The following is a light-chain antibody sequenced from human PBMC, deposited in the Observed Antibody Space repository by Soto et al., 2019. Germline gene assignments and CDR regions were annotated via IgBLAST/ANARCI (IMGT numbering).Light chain of an antibody. V-gene: IGLV2-14*01. J-gene: IGLJ1*01. CDR2: DVS. CDR3: NSYTTSNTRQIV. CDR1: SSDVGGYNY. Sequence: QSELTQPASVSGSPGQSITISCTGTSSDVGGYNYVSWYQQHPGKAPKFMIYDVSNRPSGVSTRFSGSKPGNTASLTISGLQAEDEADYYCNSYTTSNTRQIVFGTGTKVTVL.